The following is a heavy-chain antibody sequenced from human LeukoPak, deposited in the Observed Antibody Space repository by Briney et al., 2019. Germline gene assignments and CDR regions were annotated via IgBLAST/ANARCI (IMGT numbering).Heavy chain of an antibody. CDR3: AKGSGTSRPYYLDY. J-gene: IGHJ4*02. CDR2: ISGSGDST. CDR1: GFTLSSYA. V-gene: IGHV3-23*01. D-gene: IGHD6-25*01. Sequence: GGSLRLSCAASGFTLSSYAMSWVRQAPGKGLDWFSAISGSGDSTYYADSVKGRFTISRDSSKSTMYLQMASLTAEDTAVYYCAKGSGTSRPYYLDYWGRGTLVTVSS.